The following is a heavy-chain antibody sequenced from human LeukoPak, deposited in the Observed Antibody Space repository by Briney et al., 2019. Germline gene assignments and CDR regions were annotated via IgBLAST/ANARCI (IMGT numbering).Heavy chain of an antibody. CDR3: AKNYGSGSQYYFDY. J-gene: IGHJ4*02. CDR1: EYTFTGYY. D-gene: IGHD3-10*01. Sequence: GASVKVSCKASEYTFTGYYMHWVRQAPGQGLEWMGWINPNSGGTNYAQKFQGRVTMTRDTSISTAYMELSRLRSDDTAVYYCAKNYGSGSQYYFDYWGQGTLVTVSS. V-gene: IGHV1-2*02. CDR2: INPNSGGT.